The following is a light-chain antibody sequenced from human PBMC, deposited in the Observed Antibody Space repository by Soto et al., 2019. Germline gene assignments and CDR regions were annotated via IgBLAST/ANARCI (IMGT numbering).Light chain of an antibody. J-gene: IGKJ3*01. CDR3: HQYGSSQFT. V-gene: IGKV3-20*01. Sequence: EIVLTQSPGTLSLSPGERATLSCRASQSVSSSYLAWYQQKPGQAPRLLIYGASSRATGIPDRFSGSGSGTDFTLTISRLEPEDFALYYCHQYGSSQFTFGPGTKVDIK. CDR2: GAS. CDR1: QSVSSSY.